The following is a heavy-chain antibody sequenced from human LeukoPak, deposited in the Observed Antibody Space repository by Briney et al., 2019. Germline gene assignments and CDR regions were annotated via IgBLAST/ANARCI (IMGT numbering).Heavy chain of an antibody. CDR1: GGSFSGYY. J-gene: IGHJ4*02. CDR2: INHSGST. Sequence: SETLSLTCAVYGGSFSGYYWSWIRQPPGKGLEWIGEINHSGSTNYNPSLKSRVTISVDTSKNQFSLKLSSVTAADTAVYYCAREKYYYYDSSGYYFDYWGQGTLVTVSS. D-gene: IGHD3-22*01. V-gene: IGHV4-34*01. CDR3: AREKYYYYDSSGYYFDY.